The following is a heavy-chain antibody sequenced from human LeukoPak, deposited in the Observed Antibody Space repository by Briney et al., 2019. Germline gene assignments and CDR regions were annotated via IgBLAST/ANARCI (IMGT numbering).Heavy chain of an antibody. Sequence: ASVKVSCKASGYTFTSYYVHWVRQAPGQGLEWMGIINPSGGSTSYAQKFQGRVTMTRDTSTSTVYMELSSLRSEDTAEYYCARGAYSSSWLIHFDYWGQGTLVTVSS. V-gene: IGHV1-46*01. J-gene: IGHJ4*02. CDR3: ARGAYSSSWLIHFDY. CDR2: INPSGGST. CDR1: GYTFTSYY. D-gene: IGHD6-13*01.